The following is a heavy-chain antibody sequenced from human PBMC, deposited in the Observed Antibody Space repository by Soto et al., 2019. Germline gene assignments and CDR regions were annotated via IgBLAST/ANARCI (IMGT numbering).Heavy chain of an antibody. CDR2: ISSSGSTI. CDR1: GFTFSDYY. V-gene: IGHV3-11*01. CDR3: AGSDYGDYAWLYFDY. Sequence: GGSLRLSCAASGFTFSDYYMSWIRQAPGKGLEWVSYISSSGSTIYYADSVKGRFTISRDNAKNSLYLQMNSLRAEDTAVYYCAGSDYGDYAWLYFDYWGQGTLVTVSS. J-gene: IGHJ4*02. D-gene: IGHD4-17*01.